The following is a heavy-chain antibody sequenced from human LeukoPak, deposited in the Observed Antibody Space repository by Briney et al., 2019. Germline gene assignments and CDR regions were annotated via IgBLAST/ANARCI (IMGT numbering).Heavy chain of an antibody. CDR2: INHSGST. J-gene: IGHJ4*02. D-gene: IGHD2-21*01. CDR3: ASSNWAWVVVA. CDR1: GGSFSGYY. Sequence: SETLSLTCAVYGGSFSGYYWSWIRQPPGKGLEWIGEINHSGSTNYNPPLKSRVTISVDTSKNQFSLKLSSVTAADTAVYYCASSNWAWVVVAWGQGTLVTVSS. V-gene: IGHV4-34*01.